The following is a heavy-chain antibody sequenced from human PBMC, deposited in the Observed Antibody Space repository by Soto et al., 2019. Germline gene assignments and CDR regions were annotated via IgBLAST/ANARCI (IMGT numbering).Heavy chain of an antibody. J-gene: IGHJ4*02. CDR2: IFYIGTT. D-gene: IGHD5-18*01. V-gene: IGHV4-59*01. CDR1: GGSISNYY. Sequence: QVQLQESGPGLVKPSETLSLTCTVSGGSISNYYWSWVRQSPGKGLEWIGYIFYIGTTNYNPSLKSRVTISLDPSKNQFSLKLRSVTAADTAVYYCVRGGGGYGNGTIDYWGQGTLVTVSS. CDR3: VRGGGGYGNGTIDY.